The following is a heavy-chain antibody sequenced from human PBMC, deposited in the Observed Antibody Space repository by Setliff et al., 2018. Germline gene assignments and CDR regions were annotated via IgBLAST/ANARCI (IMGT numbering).Heavy chain of an antibody. CDR2: ISSSSIYI. CDR3: ARVRSSLVVAGSADY. J-gene: IGHJ4*02. V-gene: IGHV3-21*01. CDR1: GFTFSSYM. D-gene: IGHD6-19*01. Sequence: GGSLRLSCAASGFTFSSYMMNWVRQAPGKGLEWVSSISSSSIYIYYADSVKGRFTIARDNAKNSLYLQMNSLRAEDTAVYYCARVRSSLVVAGSADYWGQGTLVTVSS.